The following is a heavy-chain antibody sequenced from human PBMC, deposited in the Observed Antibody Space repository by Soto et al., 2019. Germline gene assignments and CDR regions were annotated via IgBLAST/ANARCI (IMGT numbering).Heavy chain of an antibody. CDR1: GFTFSSCA. D-gene: IGHD6-6*01. V-gene: IGHV3-23*01. Sequence: EVQLLESGGGLVQPGGSLRLSCAASGFTFSSCAMSWVRQAPGKGLEWVSAISGSGGSTYYADSVKGRFTISRDNSKNTLYLQMNSLRAEDTAVYYCAKDSFPPFEYSSSHEDFQHWGQGTLVTVSS. J-gene: IGHJ1*01. CDR3: AKDSFPPFEYSSSHEDFQH. CDR2: ISGSGGST.